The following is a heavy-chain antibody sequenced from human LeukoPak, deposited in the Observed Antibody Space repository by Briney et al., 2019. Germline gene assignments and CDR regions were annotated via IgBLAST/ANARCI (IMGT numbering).Heavy chain of an antibody. J-gene: IGHJ4*02. Sequence: SETLSLTCTVSGYSISSGYYWGWIRQPPGKGLEWIGSIYYSGSTYYNPSLKSRVTISVDTSKNQFSLKLSSVTAADTAVYYCARLSVLYSSGRGIDYWGQGTLVTVSS. V-gene: IGHV4-38-2*02. CDR2: IYYSGST. CDR1: GYSISSGYY. D-gene: IGHD6-19*01. CDR3: ARLSVLYSSGRGIDY.